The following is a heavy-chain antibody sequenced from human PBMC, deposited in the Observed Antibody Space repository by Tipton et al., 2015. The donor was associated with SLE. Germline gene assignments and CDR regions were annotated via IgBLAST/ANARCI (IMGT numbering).Heavy chain of an antibody. CDR1: GFSFSDYW. CDR3: ARDYTSGWDDAFDL. J-gene: IGHJ3*01. V-gene: IGHV3-7*01. CDR2: IKFDGGDR. Sequence: SLRLSCAASGFSFSDYWMTWVRQAPGKGLEWVANIKFDGGDRNYVDSVRGRCSISRDNAKNSLHLQVNGLRGEDTAVYYCARDYTSGWDDAFDLWGQGTMVSVSS. D-gene: IGHD6-19*01.